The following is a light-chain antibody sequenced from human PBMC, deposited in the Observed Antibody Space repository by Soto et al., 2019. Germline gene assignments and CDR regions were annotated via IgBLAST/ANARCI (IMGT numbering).Light chain of an antibody. CDR1: QSISSH. J-gene: IGKJ3*01. V-gene: IGKV1-39*01. CDR3: QQGYTTPLT. CDR2: AAS. Sequence: DIQMTQSPSSLPASVGDRVNISCRASQSISSHLNWYQQKPGKAPNLLIYAASSLQSGVPSRFSGSASGTDFTLTISSLQPEDFATYYCQQGYTTPLTFGRGTKVDIK.